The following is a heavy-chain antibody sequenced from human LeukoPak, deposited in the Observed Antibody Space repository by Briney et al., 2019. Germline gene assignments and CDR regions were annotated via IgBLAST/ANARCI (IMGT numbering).Heavy chain of an antibody. Sequence: PGGSLRLSCAASGFTFSTYAMSWVRQAPGKGLEWVSTISGSGGSTYYADSVRGRFTISRDNSKNTLYLQVNSLRAEDTAVYYCAKGWAGYYFDSWGQGTRVTVSS. D-gene: IGHD6-19*01. CDR2: ISGSGGST. J-gene: IGHJ4*02. CDR3: AKGWAGYYFDS. V-gene: IGHV3-23*01. CDR1: GFTFSTYA.